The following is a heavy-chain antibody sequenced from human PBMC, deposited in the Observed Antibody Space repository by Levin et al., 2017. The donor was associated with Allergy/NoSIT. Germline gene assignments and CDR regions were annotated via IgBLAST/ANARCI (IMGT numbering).Heavy chain of an antibody. D-gene: IGHD1-7*01. CDR3: ARDRGGSAWNYSPLDY. V-gene: IGHV3-30*04. J-gene: IGHJ4*02. CDR1: GFTFSSYA. CDR2: ISYDGSNK. Sequence: PGGSLRLSCAASGFTFSSYAMHWVRQAPGKGLEWVAVISYDGSNKYYADSVKGRFTISRDNSKNTLYLQMNSLRAEDTAVYYCARDRGGSAWNYSPLDYWGQGTLVTVSS.